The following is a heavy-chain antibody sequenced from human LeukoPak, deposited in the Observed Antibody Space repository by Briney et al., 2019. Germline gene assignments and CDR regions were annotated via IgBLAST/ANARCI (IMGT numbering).Heavy chain of an antibody. D-gene: IGHD6-13*01. CDR3: AKDLSFGIAAAGSDY. CDR2: ISGSGCSK. Sequence: GGSPRLLCAGSGLTFSSYDISWVRPAPGHGLARDSAISGSGCSKYYADSVKGRFTISRDNSKNTLYLQMNSLRAEDTAVYYCAKDLSFGIAAAGSDYWGQGTLVTVSS. J-gene: IGHJ4*02. CDR1: GLTFSSYD. V-gene: IGHV3-23*01.